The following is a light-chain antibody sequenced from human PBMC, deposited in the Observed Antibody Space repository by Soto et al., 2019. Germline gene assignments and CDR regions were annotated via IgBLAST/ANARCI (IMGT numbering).Light chain of an antibody. J-gene: IGKJ1*01. V-gene: IGKV3-20*01. Sequence: DIGLTQSPVTVSLSQGERATVYCGASQRVSGGFLAWYQQTPGQAPRLLVYDTSYRATGVPDRFSGSGSGTDFTLTISRLEPEDSAVYYCQQYDSSPWTFGQGTKVDIK. CDR1: QRVSGGF. CDR3: QQYDSSPWT. CDR2: DTS.